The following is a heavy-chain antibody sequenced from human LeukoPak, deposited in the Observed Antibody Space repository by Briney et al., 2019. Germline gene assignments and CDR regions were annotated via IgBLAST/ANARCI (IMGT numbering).Heavy chain of an antibody. CDR3: AAYDSSGYAFHY. D-gene: IGHD3-22*01. Sequence: SETLSLTCTVSGGSISSYYWSWLRQPPEKGLEWIGYMFYSGSTNYNPSLKSRVTISVDTSKNQFSLRLTSVTAADTAVYYCAAYDSSGYAFHYWGQGTLVTVSS. J-gene: IGHJ4*02. CDR1: GGSISSYY. CDR2: MFYSGST. V-gene: IGHV4-59*01.